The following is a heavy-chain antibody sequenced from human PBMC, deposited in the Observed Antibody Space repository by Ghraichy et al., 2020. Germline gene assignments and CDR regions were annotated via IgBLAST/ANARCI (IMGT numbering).Heavy chain of an antibody. D-gene: IGHD3-10*01. J-gene: IGHJ4*02. CDR1: GFTFSRHS. Sequence: VGSLRLSCAASGFTFSRHSMSWVRQAPGKGLEWVSSISSGSSYIHYADSVKGRFTISRDNAKNSLFLQMNSLRAEDTAVYYCARVDRGSGTYYHYFDYWGQGTLVTVSS. CDR3: ARVDRGSGTYYHYFDY. CDR2: ISSGSSYI. V-gene: IGHV3-21*01.